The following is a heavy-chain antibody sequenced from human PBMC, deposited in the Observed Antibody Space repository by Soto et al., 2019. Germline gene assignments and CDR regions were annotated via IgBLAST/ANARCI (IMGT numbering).Heavy chain of an antibody. J-gene: IGHJ4*02. V-gene: IGHV3-23*01. Sequence: GGSLRLSCAASGFTFSSYAMSWVRQAPGKGLEWVSAISGSGGSTYYADSVKGRFTISRDNSKNTLYLQMNSLRAEDTAVYYCAKASYIIATPAEYYFDYWGQGTLVTVSS. CDR1: GFTFSSYA. CDR2: ISGSGGST. D-gene: IGHD3-10*01. CDR3: AKASYIIATPAEYYFDY.